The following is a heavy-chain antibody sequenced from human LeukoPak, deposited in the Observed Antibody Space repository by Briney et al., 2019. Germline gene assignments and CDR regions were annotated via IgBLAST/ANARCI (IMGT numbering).Heavy chain of an antibody. V-gene: IGHV1-2*02. CDR1: GYTFAANY. Sequence: ASVKVSCKASGYTFAANYMHWVRQAPGQGLEWMAWINPNTGGTQYAQNLQDRVTVTRDTSISTAYLELSRLTADDTAVYYCVRDPVSGSLNFYMDVWGNGTTVIVSS. CDR3: VRDPVSGSLNFYMDV. CDR2: INPNTGGT. J-gene: IGHJ6*03. D-gene: IGHD6-13*01.